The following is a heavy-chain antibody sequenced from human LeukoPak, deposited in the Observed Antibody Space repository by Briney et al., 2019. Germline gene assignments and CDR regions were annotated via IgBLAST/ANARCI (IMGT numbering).Heavy chain of an antibody. D-gene: IGHD5-18*01. CDR3: ARDGGYGHYDY. V-gene: IGHV4-30-2*01. CDR1: GGSISSGDYS. J-gene: IGHJ4*02. CDR2: IYHSGRT. Sequence: SETLSLTCAGSGGSISSGDYSWSWIRQPPGKGLEWIGYIYHSGRTFYNPSLKSRVTISVDTSKNQISLEVTSVTAADTAVYYCARDGGYGHYDYWGRGTLVTVSS.